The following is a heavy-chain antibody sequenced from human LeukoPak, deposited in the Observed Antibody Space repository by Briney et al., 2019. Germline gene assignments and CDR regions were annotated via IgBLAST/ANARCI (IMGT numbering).Heavy chain of an antibody. CDR3: ARAFVSGYDVSTRYFRDLDI. Sequence: GGSLRLSCEVSGFTFSSYEMYWVRQAPGKRLEWLSYISPTAKKRHYADPEQGRFTVSRHNGKSFLYLQMYSLRAGDTAIYDCARAFVSGYDVSTRYFRDLDIWAQGALVTVSS. J-gene: IGHJ4*02. CDR1: GFTFSSYE. CDR2: ISPTAKKR. D-gene: IGHD3-9*01. V-gene: IGHV3-48*03.